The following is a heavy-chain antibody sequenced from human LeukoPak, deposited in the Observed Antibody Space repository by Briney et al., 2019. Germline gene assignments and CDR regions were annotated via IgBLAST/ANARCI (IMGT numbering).Heavy chain of an antibody. J-gene: IGHJ4*02. D-gene: IGHD3-22*01. CDR2: ISVRSNYR. CDR3: VRLRRNSDRSGYYYYYDY. CDR1: GFTFSGHW. V-gene: IGHV3-21*01. Sequence: PGGSLRLSCAASGFTFSGHWMSWVRQAPGKGLEWVSSISVRSNYRYYADSVRGRFTISRDDARDSLFLQMNSLRAEDTAVYFCVRLRRNSDRSGYYYYYDYWGQGTLVTVSS.